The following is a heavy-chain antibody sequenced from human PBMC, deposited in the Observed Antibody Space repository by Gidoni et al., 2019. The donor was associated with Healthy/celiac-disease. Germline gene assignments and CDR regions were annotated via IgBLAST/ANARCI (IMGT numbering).Heavy chain of an antibody. V-gene: IGHV3-30-3*01. D-gene: IGHD6-6*01. CDR1: GFTFSSYA. J-gene: IGHJ5*02. CDR3: ARESAPGLGFDP. Sequence: QVQLVESGGGVVQPGRSLRLSCAASGFTFSSYAMHWVRQAPGKGLEWVAVISYDGSNKYYADSVKGRFTISRDNSKNTLYLQMNSLRAEDTAVYYCARESAPGLGFDPWGQGTLVTVSS. CDR2: ISYDGSNK.